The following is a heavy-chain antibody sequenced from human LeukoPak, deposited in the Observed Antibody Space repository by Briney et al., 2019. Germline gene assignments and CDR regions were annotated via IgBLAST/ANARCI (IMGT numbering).Heavy chain of an antibody. CDR1: GGSFSGYY. CDR2: INHSGST. D-gene: IGHD4-11*01. J-gene: IGHJ5*02. CDR3: ARGLTTVSSYNWFDL. V-gene: IGHV4-34*01. Sequence: PSETLSLTCAVYGGSFSGYYWSWIRQPPGKGLEWIGEINHSGSTNYNPSLKSRVTISVDTSKNQFSLKLSSVTAADTAVYYCARGLTTVSSYNWFDLWGQGTLVTVSS.